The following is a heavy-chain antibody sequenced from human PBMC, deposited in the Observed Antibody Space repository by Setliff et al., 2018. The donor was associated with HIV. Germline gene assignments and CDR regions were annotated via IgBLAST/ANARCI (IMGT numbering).Heavy chain of an antibody. V-gene: IGHV1-69*13. CDR1: GGTFSSYA. D-gene: IGHD6-19*01. Sequence: SVKVSCKASGGTFSSYAISWVRQAPGQGLEWMGGIIPIFGTANYAQKFQGRVTITADESTSTAYMELSSLRSEDTAVYYCARDPIAVAGTYPADNWFDPLGPGNPGHRLL. J-gene: IGHJ5*02. CDR3: ARDPIAVAGTYPADNWFDP. CDR2: IIPIFGTA.